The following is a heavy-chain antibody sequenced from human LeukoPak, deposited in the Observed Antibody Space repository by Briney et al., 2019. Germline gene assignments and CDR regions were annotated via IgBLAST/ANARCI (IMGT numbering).Heavy chain of an antibody. D-gene: IGHD4/OR15-4a*01. CDR2: ISSNGGST. Sequence: GGSLRLSCAASGFTFSSYAMHWVRQAPGKGLEYVSAISSNGGSTYYANSVKGRFTISRDNSKNTPYLQMGSLRAEDMAVYYCARARGYGGLHDAFDIWGQGTMVTVSS. CDR1: GFTFSSYA. J-gene: IGHJ3*02. V-gene: IGHV3-64*01. CDR3: ARARGYGGLHDAFDI.